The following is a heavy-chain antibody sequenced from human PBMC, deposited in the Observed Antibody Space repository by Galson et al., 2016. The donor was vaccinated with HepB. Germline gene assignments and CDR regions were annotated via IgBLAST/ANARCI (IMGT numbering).Heavy chain of an antibody. CDR1: GFSFEDYA. Sequence: SLRLSCAASGFSFEDYAMRWVRQAPGKGLEWVCGINWNGANIGYADSVKGRFTISRDNAKKSLYLQVNTLRAEDTALYYCAKDIVREVGYGMDVWGQGTTVTVSS. CDR3: AKDIVREVGYGMDV. J-gene: IGHJ6*02. D-gene: IGHD6-6*01. V-gene: IGHV3-9*01. CDR2: INWNGANI.